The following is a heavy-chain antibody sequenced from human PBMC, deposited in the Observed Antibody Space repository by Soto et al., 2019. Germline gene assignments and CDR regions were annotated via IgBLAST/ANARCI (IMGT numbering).Heavy chain of an antibody. D-gene: IGHD2-2*02. V-gene: IGHV3-30-3*01. Sequence: QVQLVESGGGVVQPGRSLTLSCAASGFSLNSYAMHWVRQAPGKGLEWVAVISYDGSNKFYGDSVKGRFTISRDNSKNTVYLQMDSLRTEDTAVYYCESDCSSHTCYRQGGMDVWCQGTTVTVSS. CDR3: ESDCSSHTCYRQGGMDV. J-gene: IGHJ6*02. CDR1: GFSLNSYA. CDR2: ISYDGSNK.